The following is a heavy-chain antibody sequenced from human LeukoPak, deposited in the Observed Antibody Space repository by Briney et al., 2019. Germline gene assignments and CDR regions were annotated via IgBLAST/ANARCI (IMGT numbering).Heavy chain of an antibody. CDR3: ARVCSCQRDDAFDI. Sequence: GGSLRLSCAASGFTFRSYSMNWVRQAPGKGLEWVSKISSSSSAIYYADSVKGRFTISRDNAKNSLYLQLNSLRDEDTAVYYCARVCSCQRDDAFDIWGPGTMVTVSS. D-gene: IGHD2-2*01. V-gene: IGHV3-48*02. CDR1: GFTFRSYS. CDR2: ISSSSSAI. J-gene: IGHJ3*02.